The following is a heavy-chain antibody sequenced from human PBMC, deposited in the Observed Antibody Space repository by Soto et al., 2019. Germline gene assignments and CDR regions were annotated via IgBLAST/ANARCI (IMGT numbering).Heavy chain of an antibody. CDR3: TTRTFYYDSSGYYCAY. CDR2: IKGKSDGGTA. D-gene: IGHD3-22*01. CDR1: GFIFNSAW. J-gene: IGHJ4*02. V-gene: IGHV3-15*05. Sequence: PVGSLRLSCAASGFIFNSAWMFWVRQAPGKGLEWVGRIKGKSDGGTADYAATVKGRFTISRDDSKNTVYLQMNSLKTEDTAVYYCTTRTFYYDSSGYYCAYWGQGTLVTVSS.